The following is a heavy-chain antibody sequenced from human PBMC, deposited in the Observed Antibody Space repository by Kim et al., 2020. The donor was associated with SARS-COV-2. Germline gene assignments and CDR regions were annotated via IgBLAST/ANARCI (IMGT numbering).Heavy chain of an antibody. Sequence: SETLSLTCTVSGGSISSSSYYWGWIRQPPGKGLEWIGSIYYSGSTYYNPSLKSRVTISVDTSKNQFSLKLSSVTAADTAVYYCARRPLWFGEGVNWFDP. V-gene: IGHV4-39*01. D-gene: IGHD3-10*01. CDR1: GGSISSSSYY. J-gene: IGHJ5*02. CDR3: ARRPLWFGEGVNWFDP. CDR2: IYYSGST.